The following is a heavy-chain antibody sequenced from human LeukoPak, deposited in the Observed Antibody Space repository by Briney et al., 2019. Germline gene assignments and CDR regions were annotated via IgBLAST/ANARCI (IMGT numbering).Heavy chain of an antibody. CDR2: ISSGGMWI. CDR1: GFTFSTYS. J-gene: IGHJ5*02. CDR3: ARDAGGRTQREGWFDP. Sequence: GGSLRLSCAASGFTFSTYSMNWVRQAPGKGLEWLSSISSGGMWIYYADSLKGRFTISKDNAKNSLYLQMKSLRVEDTGVYYCARDAGGRTQREGWFDPWGQGTLVTVSS. V-gene: IGHV3-21*01. D-gene: IGHD1-26*01.